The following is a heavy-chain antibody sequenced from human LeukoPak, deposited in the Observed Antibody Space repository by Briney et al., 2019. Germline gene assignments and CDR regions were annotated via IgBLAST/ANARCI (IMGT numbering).Heavy chain of an antibody. D-gene: IGHD3-10*01. Sequence: SETLSLTCAVYGGSFSGYHWSWIRQPPGKGLEWIGEINHSGSTNYNPSLKSRVTISVDTSKNQFSLKLSSVTAADTAVYYCARRKGLLWFGELSRWFDPWGQGTLVTVSS. V-gene: IGHV4-34*01. CDR2: INHSGST. CDR1: GGSFSGYH. CDR3: ARRKGLLWFGELSRWFDP. J-gene: IGHJ5*02.